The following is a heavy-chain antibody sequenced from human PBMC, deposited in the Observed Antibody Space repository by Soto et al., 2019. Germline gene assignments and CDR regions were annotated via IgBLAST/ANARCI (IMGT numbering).Heavy chain of an antibody. Sequence: VQLLESGGGLVQPGGSLRLSCAASGFTFNNYAMTWVRQAPGKGLEWVSAISGGGDTTSYADSVKGRFTVSRDGSKNALYLQMRSLRAEDTALYYCAKGRGGSGSLNPRVDFWGQGTLVTVSS. D-gene: IGHD3-10*01. CDR3: AKGRGGSGSLNPRVDF. CDR1: GFTFNNYA. J-gene: IGHJ4*02. CDR2: ISGGGDTT. V-gene: IGHV3-23*01.